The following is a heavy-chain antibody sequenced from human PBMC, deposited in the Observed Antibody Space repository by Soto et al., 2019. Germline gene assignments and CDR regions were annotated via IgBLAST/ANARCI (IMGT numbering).Heavy chain of an antibody. CDR1: GFTFTSSA. Sequence: SVKVSCKASGFTFTSSAVQWVRQARGQRLEWIGWIVVGSGNTNYAQKFQERVTITRDMSTSTAYMELSSLRSEDTAVYYCAARAVAGIGVRYFDYGGQGTLVTVSS. V-gene: IGHV1-58*01. D-gene: IGHD6-19*01. CDR2: IVVGSGNT. J-gene: IGHJ4*02. CDR3: AARAVAGIGVRYFDY.